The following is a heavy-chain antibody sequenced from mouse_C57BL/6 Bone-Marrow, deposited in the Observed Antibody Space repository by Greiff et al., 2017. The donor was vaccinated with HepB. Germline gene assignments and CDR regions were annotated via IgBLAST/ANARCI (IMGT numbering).Heavy chain of an antibody. J-gene: IGHJ4*01. D-gene: IGHD2-3*01. Sequence: QVQLQQSGAELVRPGTSVKVSCKASGYAFTNYLIEWVKQRPGQGLEWIGVINPGSGGTNYNEKFKGRATLSADKSSSTAYMQLSSLTSEDSAVYVCARSGWERGEKKFDYYAMDYWGQGTSVTVSS. CDR2: INPGSGGT. CDR3: ARSGWERGEKKFDYYAMDY. V-gene: IGHV1-54*01. CDR1: GYAFTNYL.